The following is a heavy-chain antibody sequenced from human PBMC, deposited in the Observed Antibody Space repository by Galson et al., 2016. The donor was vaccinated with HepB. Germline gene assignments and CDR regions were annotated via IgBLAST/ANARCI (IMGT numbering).Heavy chain of an antibody. CDR2: ISGSGGGT. J-gene: IGHJ4*02. CDR3: AKNGGAAAGSPLGFDF. V-gene: IGHV3-23*01. D-gene: IGHD6-13*01. CDR1: GFTFSTSA. Sequence: SLRLSCAASGFTFSTSAMNWVRQAPGKGLEWVSIISGSGGGTYYTDSVRGRFTISGDNSKKTLYLQMNTLRAEDTADYYCAKNGGAAAGSPLGFDFWGQGTLVTVSS.